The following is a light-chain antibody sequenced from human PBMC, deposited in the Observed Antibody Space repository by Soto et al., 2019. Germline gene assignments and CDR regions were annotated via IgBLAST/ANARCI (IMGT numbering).Light chain of an antibody. CDR1: ASDVGSSNL. J-gene: IGLJ1*01. CDR3: CSFASSSTFYV. Sequence: QSVLTQPASVSGSPGQSITISCTGTASDVGSSNLVSWYQQYPGKAPKLIIYEGRRRPSGVSGRLSGSKSGNTASLTISGLQAEDEADYYCCSFASSSTFYVFGTGTKVTVL. CDR2: EGR. V-gene: IGLV2-23*01.